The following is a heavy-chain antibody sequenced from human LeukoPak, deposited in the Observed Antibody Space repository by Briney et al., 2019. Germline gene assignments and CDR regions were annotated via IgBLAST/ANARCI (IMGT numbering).Heavy chain of an antibody. CDR3: ARSLGGELYWFDP. Sequence: PSETLSLTSAVYGGSFSGYYWSWIRQPPGKGLEWIGEINHSGSTNYNPSLKSRVTISVDTPKNQFSLKLSSVTAADTAVYYCARSLGGELYWFDPWGQGTLVTVSS. V-gene: IGHV4-34*01. J-gene: IGHJ5*02. D-gene: IGHD3-10*01. CDR2: INHSGST. CDR1: GGSFSGYY.